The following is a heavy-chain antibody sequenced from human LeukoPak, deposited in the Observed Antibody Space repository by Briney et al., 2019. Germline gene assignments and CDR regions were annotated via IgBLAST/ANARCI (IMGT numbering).Heavy chain of an antibody. D-gene: IGHD3-10*01. Sequence: ASVKVSCKASGYTFTGYYMHWVRQAPGQGLEWMGWINPNSGGTNYAQKFQGRVTMTRDTSISTAYMELSRLRSEDTAVYYCAMTYYYGSGRHDAFDIWGQGTMVTVSS. J-gene: IGHJ3*02. CDR1: GYTFTGYY. CDR3: AMTYYYGSGRHDAFDI. V-gene: IGHV1-2*02. CDR2: INPNSGGT.